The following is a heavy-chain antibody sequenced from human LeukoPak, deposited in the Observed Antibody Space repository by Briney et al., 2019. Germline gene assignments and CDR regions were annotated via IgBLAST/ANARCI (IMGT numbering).Heavy chain of an antibody. CDR3: ARVRYDSSGYYWKNYFDY. J-gene: IGHJ4*02. D-gene: IGHD3-22*01. CDR2: INSDGSNT. Sequence: GGSLRLSCAASGFTFDDYAMHWVRQAPGKGLVWVSRINSDGSNTNYADSVKGRFTISRDNAKNTLYLQMNSLRAEDTAVYYCARVRYDSSGYYWKNYFDYWGQGTLVTVSS. V-gene: IGHV3-74*01. CDR1: GFTFDDYA.